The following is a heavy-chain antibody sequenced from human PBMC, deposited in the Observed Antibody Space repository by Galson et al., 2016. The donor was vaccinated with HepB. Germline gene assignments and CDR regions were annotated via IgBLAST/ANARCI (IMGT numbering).Heavy chain of an antibody. CDR3: ARGVHGLGSYWDK. J-gene: IGHJ4*02. CDR1: GFTFSSYA. D-gene: IGHD3-10*01. Sequence: SLRLSCAASGFTFSSYAMHWVRQAPGKGLEWVAVISYDGSYESYAGAVKGRFTISRDNFKNTLYLHLNSLRAEETAVYYCARGVHGLGSYWDKWGQGTLVAVSS. CDR2: ISYDGSYE. V-gene: IGHV3-30*04.